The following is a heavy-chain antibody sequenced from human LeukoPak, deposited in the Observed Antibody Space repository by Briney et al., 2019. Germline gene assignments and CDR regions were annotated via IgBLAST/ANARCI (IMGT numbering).Heavy chain of an antibody. J-gene: IGHJ4*02. CDR2: IWYDGSNK. CDR3: AKGWVGFDY. V-gene: IGHV3-33*06. D-gene: IGHD2-15*01. CDR1: GFTFSSYG. Sequence: HPGRSLRLSCAASGFTFSSYGMHWVRQAPGKGLEWVAVIWYDGSNKYYADSVKGRFTISRDNPKNTLYLQMNSLRAEDTAVYYCAKGWVGFDYWGQGTLVTVSS.